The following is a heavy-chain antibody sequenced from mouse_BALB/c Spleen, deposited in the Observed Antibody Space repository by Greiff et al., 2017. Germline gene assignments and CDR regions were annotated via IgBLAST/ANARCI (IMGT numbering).Heavy chain of an antibody. CDR2: INPDSSTI. CDR1: GFDFSRYW. CDR3: ARPNYGWFAY. D-gene: IGHD2-4*01. J-gene: IGHJ3*01. V-gene: IGHV4-1*02. Sequence: EVKLLESGGGLVQPGGSLKLSCAASGFDFSRYWMSWVRQAPGKGLEWIGEINPDSSTINYTPSLKDKFIISRDNAKNTLYLQMSKVRSEDTALYYCARPNYGWFAYWGQGTLVTVSA.